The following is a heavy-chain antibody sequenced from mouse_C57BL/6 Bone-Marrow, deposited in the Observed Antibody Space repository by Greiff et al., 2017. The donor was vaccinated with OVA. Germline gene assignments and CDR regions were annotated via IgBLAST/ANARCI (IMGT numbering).Heavy chain of an antibody. Sequence: EVKLMESGGGLVKPGGSLKLSCAASGFTFSSYAMSWVRQTPEKRLEWVATISDGGSYTYYPDNVKGRFTISRDNAKNNLYLQMSHLKSEDTAMYYCASYYGSSPFAYWGQGTLVTVSA. V-gene: IGHV5-4*03. CDR2: ISDGGSYT. CDR1: GFTFSSYA. CDR3: ASYYGSSPFAY. J-gene: IGHJ3*01. D-gene: IGHD1-1*01.